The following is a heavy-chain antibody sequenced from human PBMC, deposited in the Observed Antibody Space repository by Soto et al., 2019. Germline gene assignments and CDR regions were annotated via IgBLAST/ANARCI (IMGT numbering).Heavy chain of an antibody. D-gene: IGHD4-4*01. CDR3: ARDRAMTTRYFHN. J-gene: IGHJ4*02. Sequence: LRLSCAASGFTFSSYAMSWVRQAPGKRLEWVSGISGRGGSPYYADSVKGRFTTSRDNSKSTLYLLMNSLRVDDTALYYCARDRAMTTRYFHNWGQGTLVTVSS. CDR2: ISGRGGSP. CDR1: GFTFSSYA. V-gene: IGHV3-23*01.